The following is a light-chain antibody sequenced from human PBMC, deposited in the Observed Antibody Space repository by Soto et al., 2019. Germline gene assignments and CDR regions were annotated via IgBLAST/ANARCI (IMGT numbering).Light chain of an antibody. CDR2: GAS. Sequence: EIVMTQTTATLSVAPGERATLSCRPSQSVSSDLAWYHQKPGQAPRLLIYGASTRATGIPARFSGSGSGTEFTLTINSLQSEDFAVYYCQQYNNWPRTFGQGTKVDIK. V-gene: IGKV3-15*01. J-gene: IGKJ1*01. CDR1: QSVSSD. CDR3: QQYNNWPRT.